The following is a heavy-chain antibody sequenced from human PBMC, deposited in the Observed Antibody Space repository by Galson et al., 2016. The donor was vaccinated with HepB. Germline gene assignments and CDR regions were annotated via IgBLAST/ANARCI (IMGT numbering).Heavy chain of an antibody. CDR2: ISAYNGNT. D-gene: IGHD3-10*01. V-gene: IGHV1-18*01. CDR1: GYTFTNYG. Sequence: SVKVSCKASGYTFTNYGISWVRLAPGQGLEWMGWISAYNGNTNYAQKLQDRVTMTTDTSTSTAYMELRSLKSDDTAVYYCARKGRYYGSGIKDYWGQGTLVTVSS. J-gene: IGHJ4*02. CDR3: ARKGRYYGSGIKDY.